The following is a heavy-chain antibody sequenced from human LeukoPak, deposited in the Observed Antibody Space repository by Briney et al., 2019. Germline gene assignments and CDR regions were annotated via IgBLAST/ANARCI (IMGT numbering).Heavy chain of an antibody. D-gene: IGHD1-26*01. V-gene: IGHV3-7*03. CDR3: ARGALGGATYYYYMDV. CDR1: GFTFSSYW. J-gene: IGHJ6*03. Sequence: GGSLRLSCAASGFTFSSYWMSWVRQAPGKGLEWVANIKQDGSEKYYVDSVKGRFTISRDNAKNSLYLQMNSLRAEDTALYHCARGALGGATYYYYMDVWGKGTTVTVSS. CDR2: IKQDGSEK.